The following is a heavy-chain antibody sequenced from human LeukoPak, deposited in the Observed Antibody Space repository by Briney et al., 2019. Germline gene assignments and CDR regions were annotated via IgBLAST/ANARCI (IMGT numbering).Heavy chain of an antibody. V-gene: IGHV3-30*18. Sequence: GGSLRLSCAASGFTFSSYGMHWVRQAPGKGLEWVAVISYDGSNKYYADSVKGRFTISRDNSKNTLYLQMNSLRAEDTAVYYCAKDEGPRGVGSYYYYYYGMDVWGQGTTVTVSS. CDR3: AKDEGPRGVGSYYYYYYGMDV. CDR1: GFTFSSYG. D-gene: IGHD2-15*01. J-gene: IGHJ6*02. CDR2: ISYDGSNK.